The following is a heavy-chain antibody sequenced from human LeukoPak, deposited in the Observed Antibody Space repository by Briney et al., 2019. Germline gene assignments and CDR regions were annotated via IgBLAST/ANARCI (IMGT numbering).Heavy chain of an antibody. D-gene: IGHD2-2*01. Sequence: PGGSLRLSCAASGFTVSSNYMSWVRQAPGKGLEWVSVIYSGGSTYSADSVKGRFTISRDTSKNTLYLQMNSLRAADTAVYYCATGHCSSSTCPLNYYGMDVWGQGTTVTVSS. CDR1: GFTVSSNY. CDR2: IYSGGST. V-gene: IGHV3-53*01. J-gene: IGHJ6*02. CDR3: ATGHCSSSTCPLNYYGMDV.